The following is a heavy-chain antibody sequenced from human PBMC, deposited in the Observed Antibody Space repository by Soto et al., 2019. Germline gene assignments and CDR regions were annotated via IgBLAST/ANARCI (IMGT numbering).Heavy chain of an antibody. CDR2: ISWNSGSI. J-gene: IGHJ3*02. CDR1: GFTFDDYA. V-gene: IGHV3-9*01. Sequence: EVQLVESGGGLVQPGRSLRLSCAASGFTFDDYAMHWVRQAPGKGLEWVSGISWNSGSIGYADSVEGRFTISRDNAKNSLYLQMNSLRAEDTALYYCAKERGCSGGSCYPSAFDIWGQGTMVTVSS. D-gene: IGHD2-15*01. CDR3: AKERGCSGGSCYPSAFDI.